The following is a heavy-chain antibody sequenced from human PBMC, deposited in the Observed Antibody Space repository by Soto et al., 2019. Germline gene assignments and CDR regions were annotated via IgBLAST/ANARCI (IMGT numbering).Heavy chain of an antibody. D-gene: IGHD6-19*01. Sequence: EVQLLESGGGLVQPGGSLRLSCAASGFTFSSYAMSWVRQAPGKGLEWVSAISGSGGSTYYADSVKGRFTISRDNSKNTLYLQMNSLTAEDPAISYCAKDSSGWYENRDYWGQGTLVTVFS. CDR2: ISGSGGST. CDR3: AKDSSGWYENRDY. CDR1: GFTFSSYA. J-gene: IGHJ4*02. V-gene: IGHV3-23*01.